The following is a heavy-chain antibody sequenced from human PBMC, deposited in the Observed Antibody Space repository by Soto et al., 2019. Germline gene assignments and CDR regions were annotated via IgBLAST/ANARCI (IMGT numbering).Heavy chain of an antibody. J-gene: IGHJ4*02. Sequence: GGSLRLSCAASGFTFSSYAMSWVRQAPGKGLEWVSAISGSGGSTYYADSVKGRFTISRDNSKNTLYLQMNSLRAEDTAVYYCHWSGYPRHVDYWGQGTLVTVSS. D-gene: IGHD3-3*01. CDR3: HWSGYPRHVDY. CDR1: GFTFSSYA. CDR2: ISGSGGST. V-gene: IGHV3-23*01.